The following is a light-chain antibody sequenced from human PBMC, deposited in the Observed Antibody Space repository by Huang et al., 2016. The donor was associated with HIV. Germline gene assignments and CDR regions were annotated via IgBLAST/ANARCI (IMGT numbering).Light chain of an antibody. CDR3: QQRNNWPPWT. CDR1: QSIGSY. CDR2: DAS. V-gene: IGKV3-11*01. Sequence: EIVLTQSPATLSLSPGEGATLSCRASQSIGSYLAWYQQRPGQAPRLRIYDASIRAPGIPARFSGRGSGTDFTLTISSLEPEDFAVYYCQQRNNWPPWTFGQGTKVELK. J-gene: IGKJ1*01.